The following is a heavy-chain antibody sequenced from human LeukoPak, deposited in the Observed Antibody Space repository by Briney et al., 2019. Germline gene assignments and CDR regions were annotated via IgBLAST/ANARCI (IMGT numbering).Heavy chain of an antibody. J-gene: IGHJ4*02. CDR1: RGSISPYY. Sequence: PPQTLSLTCTVSRGSISPYYWSWIRQPPGKGLEWIGYVSSSGSTNYNPSLKSRVTISVDRSKNQLSLKLSSVTAADTAVYRCARLVSSSLDYWGQGALVTVSS. CDR3: ARLVSSSLDY. D-gene: IGHD6-13*01. CDR2: VSSSGST. V-gene: IGHV4-59*08.